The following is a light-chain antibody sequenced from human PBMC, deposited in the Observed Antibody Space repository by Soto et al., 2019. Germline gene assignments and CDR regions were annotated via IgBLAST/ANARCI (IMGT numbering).Light chain of an antibody. J-gene: IGKJ2*01. Sequence: DIQMTQTPATLSASVGDRVTITCRASQSISTWLAWYQQKPGKAPKLLIYDASTLESGVPSRFSGSGSGTEFARTISSLQPDDFATYYCQQYNTFSYTFGRGTKLEIK. V-gene: IGKV1-5*01. CDR3: QQYNTFSYT. CDR1: QSISTW. CDR2: DAS.